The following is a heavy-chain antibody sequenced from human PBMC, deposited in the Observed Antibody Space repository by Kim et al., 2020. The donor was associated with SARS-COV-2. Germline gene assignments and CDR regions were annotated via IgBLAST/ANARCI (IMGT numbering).Heavy chain of an antibody. D-gene: IGHD1-26*01. CDR2: IGTYNGDT. CDR1: GYSFTSYG. J-gene: IGHJ5*02. Sequence: ASVKVSCKASGYSFTSYGISWVRQAPRQGLEWMGWIGTYNGDTNFAQKFQGRVTMTTDTPTSTAYMELRNVRSDDTAVYYCARYWDPATEVDCFDPWGQG. CDR3: ARYWDPATEVDCFDP. V-gene: IGHV1-18*01.